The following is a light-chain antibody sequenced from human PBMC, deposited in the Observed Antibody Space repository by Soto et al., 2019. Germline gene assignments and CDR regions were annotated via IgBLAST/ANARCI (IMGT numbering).Light chain of an antibody. V-gene: IGKV3-15*01. J-gene: IGKJ1*01. Sequence: EIVLTQSPGTLSLSPGERATLSCRASQSVTTSLAWYQQKPGQAPRLLIYGASTRATSIPARFIGSGSGTEFTLTISSLQSEDFAVYYCQQYNNWPPWTFGQGTKVDIK. CDR1: QSVTTS. CDR3: QQYNNWPPWT. CDR2: GAS.